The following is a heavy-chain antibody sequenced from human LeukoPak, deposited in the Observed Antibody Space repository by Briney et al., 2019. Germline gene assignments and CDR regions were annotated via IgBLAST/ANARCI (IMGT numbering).Heavy chain of an antibody. Sequence: GASVKVSCKASGYTFTSYGISWVRQAPGQGLEWMGWISAYNGNTNYAQKLQGRVTMTTDTSTSTAYMELRSLRSDDTAVYYCARLRYSPYYGSGSYYPPYYYYYMDVWGKGTTVTISS. CDR1: GYTFTSYG. D-gene: IGHD3-10*01. J-gene: IGHJ6*03. V-gene: IGHV1-18*01. CDR3: ARLRYSPYYGSGSYYPPYYYYYMDV. CDR2: ISAYNGNT.